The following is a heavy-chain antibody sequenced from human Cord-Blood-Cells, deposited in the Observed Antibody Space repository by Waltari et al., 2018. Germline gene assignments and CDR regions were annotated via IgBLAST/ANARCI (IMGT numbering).Heavy chain of an antibody. J-gene: IGHJ4*02. CDR2: IYYSGST. D-gene: IGHD3-10*01. CDR1: GGSISSSSYY. Sequence: QLQRQESGPGLVKPSETLSLTCTVSGGSISSSSYYWGWIRQPPGKGLEWIGSIYYSGSTYYNPSLKSRVTISVDTSKNQFSLKLSSVTAADTAVYYCARQDYYGSGSYGYWGQGTLVTVSS. V-gene: IGHV4-39*01. CDR3: ARQDYYGSGSYGY.